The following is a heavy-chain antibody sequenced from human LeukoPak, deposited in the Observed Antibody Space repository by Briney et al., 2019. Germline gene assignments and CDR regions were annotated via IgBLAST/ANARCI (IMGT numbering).Heavy chain of an antibody. Sequence: PSGTLSLTCTVSGGSISSYYWSWIRQPAGKGLEWIGRIYTNGSTNYNPSLKSRVTMSVDTSKNQFSLKLSSVTAADTAVYYCAREGELLWFGELLGYFDYWGQGTLVTVSS. J-gene: IGHJ4*02. CDR2: IYTNGST. V-gene: IGHV4-4*07. CDR1: GGSISSYY. CDR3: AREGELLWFGELLGYFDY. D-gene: IGHD3-10*01.